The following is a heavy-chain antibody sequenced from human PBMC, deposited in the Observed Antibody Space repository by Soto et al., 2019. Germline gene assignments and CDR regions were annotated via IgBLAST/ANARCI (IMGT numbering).Heavy chain of an antibody. J-gene: IGHJ4*02. CDR3: ARHAGNSWKGDYFDY. D-gene: IGHD6-13*01. V-gene: IGHV5-51*01. Sequence: PGESLKISWQASGYSFSSSWIGWVRQMPGKGLEWMGIIDPNDSQTIYSPSFQGQVTISADKSIDTAYLQWSSLKTSDTAMYYCARHAGNSWKGDYFDYWGQGALVTVSS. CDR2: IDPNDSQT. CDR1: GYSFSSSW.